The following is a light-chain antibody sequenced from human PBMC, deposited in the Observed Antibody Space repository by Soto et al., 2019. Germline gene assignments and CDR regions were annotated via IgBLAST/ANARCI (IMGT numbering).Light chain of an antibody. J-gene: IGLJ1*01. CDR1: SSDVGAYNS. CDR3: CSSAPESTYV. Sequence: QSALAQPASVSGSPGQSITISCTGTSSDVGAYNSVSWYQQHPHRAPQVIIYKGTQRPSGVSNRFSGSTYGNAASLTISALQTDDEADYFCCSSAPESTYVCGTGTKVTVL. V-gene: IGLV2-23*01. CDR2: KGT.